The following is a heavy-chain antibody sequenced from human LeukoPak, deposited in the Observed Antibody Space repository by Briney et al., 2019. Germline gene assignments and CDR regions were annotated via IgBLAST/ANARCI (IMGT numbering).Heavy chain of an antibody. CDR2: ISGSGGST. J-gene: IGHJ4*02. CDR1: GFTFSSYA. D-gene: IGHD4-17*01. Sequence: GGSLRLSCAASGFTFSSYAMGWVRQAPAKGLEWVSLISGSGGSTYYADSVKGRFTVSRDNSKNTEYLQMNSLRAEDTAICYCAKDDDDGDHVVVDHWGQGTLVTVSS. CDR3: AKDDDDGDHVVVDH. V-gene: IGHV3-23*01.